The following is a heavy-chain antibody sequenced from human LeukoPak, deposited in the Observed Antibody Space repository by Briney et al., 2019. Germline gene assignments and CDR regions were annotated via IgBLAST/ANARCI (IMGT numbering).Heavy chain of an antibody. J-gene: IGHJ4*02. D-gene: IGHD1-26*01. CDR3: ARVPQLPSSLDY. Sequence: GASVKVSCKASGYTFTGYYMHWVRQAPGQGLEWMGRINPNSGDTNYAQKFQGRVTMTRDTSISTAYMELSRPRSDDTAVYYCARVPQLPSSLDYWGQGTLVTVSS. CDR1: GYTFTGYY. CDR2: INPNSGDT. V-gene: IGHV1-2*06.